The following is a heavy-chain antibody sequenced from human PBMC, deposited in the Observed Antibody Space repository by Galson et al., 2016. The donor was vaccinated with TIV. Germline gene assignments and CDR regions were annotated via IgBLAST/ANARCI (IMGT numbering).Heavy chain of an antibody. CDR1: GFTFGSYG. V-gene: IGHV3-30*03. D-gene: IGHD6-13*01. J-gene: IGHJ4*02. CDR2: VSFDRNDT. CDR3: ARGFSSYYFDY. Sequence: SLRLSCAASGFTFGSYGMHWVRHGPGKGLEWLAFVSFDRNDTTYADSVRGRFTISRDNFKNTLYLQMSSLRTEDTAVYYCARGFSSYYFDYWGQGTLVTVSS.